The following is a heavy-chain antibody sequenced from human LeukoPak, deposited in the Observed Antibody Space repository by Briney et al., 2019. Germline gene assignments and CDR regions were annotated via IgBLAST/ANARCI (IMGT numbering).Heavy chain of an antibody. CDR1: GFTFSTYG. CDR2: IWYDGSIK. Sequence: GGSLRLSCAAFGFTFSTYGMHWVRQAPGKGLEWVAVIWYDGSIKYYADSVKGRFTISRDNSKNTLYLQMSSLRAEDTAVYYCARAVGPFNIWGQGTIVIVSS. V-gene: IGHV3-33*01. J-gene: IGHJ3*02. CDR3: ARAVGPFNI.